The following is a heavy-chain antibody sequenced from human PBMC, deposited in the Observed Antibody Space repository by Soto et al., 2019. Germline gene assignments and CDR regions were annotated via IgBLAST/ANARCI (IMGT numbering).Heavy chain of an antibody. Sequence: QVQLVESGGGVVQPGRSLRLSCAASGFTFSSYGMHWVRQAPGKGLEWVAVISYDGSNKYYADSVKGRFTISRDNSKNTLYLQMNSLTAEDTAVYYCANTWGTVTFSFDYWGQGTLVTVSS. CDR2: ISYDGSNK. J-gene: IGHJ4*02. V-gene: IGHV3-30*18. D-gene: IGHD4-17*01. CDR1: GFTFSSYG. CDR3: ANTWGTVTFSFDY.